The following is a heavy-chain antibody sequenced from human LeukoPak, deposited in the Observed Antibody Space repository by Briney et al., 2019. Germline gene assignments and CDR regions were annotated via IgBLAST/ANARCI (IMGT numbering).Heavy chain of an antibody. CDR2: ITDSGGST. V-gene: IGHV3-23*01. J-gene: IGHJ4*02. D-gene: IGHD6-19*01. Sequence: PGGSLRLSCAASGFTFSSYAMSRVRQAPGKGLEWVSAITDSGGSTYHADSVKGRFTISRDNSKNTLYMQMNSLRAEDTAIYYCAKGSSSARPYYFDYWGQGTLVTVSS. CDR1: GFTFSSYA. CDR3: AKGSSSARPYYFDY.